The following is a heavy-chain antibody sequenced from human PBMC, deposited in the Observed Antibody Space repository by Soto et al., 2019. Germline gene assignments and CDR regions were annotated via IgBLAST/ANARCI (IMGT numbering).Heavy chain of an antibody. J-gene: IGHJ5*02. CDR1: GFTVSSKY. CDR3: VQGRYPTMATPLDH. Sequence: GGSLRLSCAAPGFTVSSKYMNWVRQAPGKGLEWVSGISWDSTTVGYADSVKGRFTISRDDAKNSLYLQMNSLRREDTALYYCVQGRYPTMATPLDHWGQGTLVTVSS. V-gene: IGHV3-9*01. D-gene: IGHD1-1*01. CDR2: ISWDSTTV.